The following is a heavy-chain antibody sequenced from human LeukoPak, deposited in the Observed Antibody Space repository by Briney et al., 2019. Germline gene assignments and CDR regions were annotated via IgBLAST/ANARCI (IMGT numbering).Heavy chain of an antibody. D-gene: IGHD3-9*01. CDR3: ARDVRYFDWLTYNWFDP. Sequence: SETLSLTCTVSGGSIISYYLSWLRQPAGKGLEWIGRIYTSGSTNYNPSLKSRVTMSVDTSKNQFSLKLSSVTAADTAVYYCARDVRYFDWLTYNWFDPWGQGTLVTVSS. V-gene: IGHV4-4*07. J-gene: IGHJ5*02. CDR1: GGSIISYY. CDR2: IYTSGST.